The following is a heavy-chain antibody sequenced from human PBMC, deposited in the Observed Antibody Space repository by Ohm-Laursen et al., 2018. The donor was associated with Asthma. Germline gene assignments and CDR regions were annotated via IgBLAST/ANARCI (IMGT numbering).Heavy chain of an antibody. J-gene: IGHJ4*02. Sequence: RSLRLSCAASGFTFSSYGVHWVRQAPGKGLEWVAVISYDGSNKYYADSVKGRFTISRDNSKNTLYLQMNSLRAEDTAVYYCAKEGIAARLTDYWGQGTLVTVSS. V-gene: IGHV3-30*18. CDR2: ISYDGSNK. CDR1: GFTFSSYG. D-gene: IGHD6-6*01. CDR3: AKEGIAARLTDY.